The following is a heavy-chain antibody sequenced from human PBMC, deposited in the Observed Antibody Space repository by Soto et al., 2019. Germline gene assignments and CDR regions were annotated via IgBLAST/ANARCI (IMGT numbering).Heavy chain of an antibody. D-gene: IGHD3-16*02. CDR2: IYYSGST. Sequence: SETLSLTCTVSGGSISSYYWSWIRQPPGKGLEWIGYIYYSGSTNYNPSLKSRVTISVDTSKNQFSLKLSSVTAADTAVYYCARQNYDYVWGSYRYTVPRPFDYWGQGTQVTVSS. J-gene: IGHJ4*02. V-gene: IGHV4-59*08. CDR3: ARQNYDYVWGSYRYTVPRPFDY. CDR1: GGSISSYY.